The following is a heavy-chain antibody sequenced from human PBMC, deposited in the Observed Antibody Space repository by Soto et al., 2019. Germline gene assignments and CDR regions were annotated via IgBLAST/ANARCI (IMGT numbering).Heavy chain of an antibody. CDR2: ISAYNGNT. J-gene: IGHJ5*02. D-gene: IGHD6-19*01. V-gene: IGHV1-18*01. Sequence: ASVKVSCKASGYTFTSYGISWVRQAPGQGLEWMGWISAYNGNTNYAQKLQGRVTMTTDTSTSTAYMELRSLRSDDTAVYYCARDEYSSGWNNWFGPCRKLTLVTASS. CDR1: GYTFTSYG. CDR3: ARDEYSSGWNNWFGP.